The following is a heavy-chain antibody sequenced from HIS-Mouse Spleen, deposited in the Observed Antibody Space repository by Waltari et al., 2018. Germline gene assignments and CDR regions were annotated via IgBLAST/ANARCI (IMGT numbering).Heavy chain of an antibody. CDR3: ARAVGIAAAGIPYYFDY. Sequence: EVQLVESGGGLVQPGGSLRLSCAASGFTFSSYDMHWLRQATGKGLEWVSAIGTAGDTYYPGSVKGRFTISRENAKNSLYLQMNSLRAGDTAVYYCARAVGIAAAGIPYYFDYWGQGTLVTVSS. CDR1: GFTFSSYD. J-gene: IGHJ4*02. CDR2: IGTAGDT. D-gene: IGHD6-13*01. V-gene: IGHV3-13*01.